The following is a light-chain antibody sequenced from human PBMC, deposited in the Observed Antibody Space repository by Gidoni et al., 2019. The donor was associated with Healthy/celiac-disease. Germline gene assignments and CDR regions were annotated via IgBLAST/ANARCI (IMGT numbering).Light chain of an antibody. CDR2: QAS. CDR1: QGSNSA. Sequence: AIQLTQSPSSLSASVGDRVTITCRASQGSNSALALYQQKPGKAPDLLIYQASTLESGVPSRFSGSGAGTDFTLTISSLQPEDFATYYCHHSNSYPQTFGQGTKVEIK. CDR3: HHSNSYPQT. J-gene: IGKJ1*01. V-gene: IGKV1-13*02.